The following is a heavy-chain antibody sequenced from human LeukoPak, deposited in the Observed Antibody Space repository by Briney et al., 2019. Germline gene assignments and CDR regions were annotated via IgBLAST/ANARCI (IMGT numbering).Heavy chain of an antibody. CDR1: GFTFSSYA. V-gene: IGHV3-23*01. CDR2: ISGSGGST. J-gene: IGHJ4*02. CDR3: ARGSTVTTLHFDY. D-gene: IGHD4-17*01. Sequence: TGGSLRLSCAASGFTFSSYAMSWVRQAPGKGLEWVSAISGSGGSTYYADSVKGRFTISRDNSKNTLYLQMNSLRAEDTAVYYCARGSTVTTLHFDYWGQGTLVTVSS.